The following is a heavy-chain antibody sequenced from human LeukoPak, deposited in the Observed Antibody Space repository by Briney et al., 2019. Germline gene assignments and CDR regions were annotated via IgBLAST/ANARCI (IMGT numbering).Heavy chain of an antibody. CDR3: ARVGSEQQLAPGNAFDI. D-gene: IGHD6-13*01. V-gene: IGHV1-69*01. CDR2: IIPIFGTA. Sequence: SVKVSCKACGGTFSSYAISGVRQAAGQGVEGMGGIIPIFGTANYAQKFQGRVTITADESTSTAYMELSSLRSEDTAVYSCARVGSEQQLAPGNAFDIWGQGTMVTVSS. CDR1: GGTFSSYA. J-gene: IGHJ3*02.